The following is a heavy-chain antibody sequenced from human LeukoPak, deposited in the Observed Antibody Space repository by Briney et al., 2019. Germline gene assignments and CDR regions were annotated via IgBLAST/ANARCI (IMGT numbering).Heavy chain of an antibody. CDR2: MNPNSGNT. Sequence: ASVKVSCKASGYTFTSYDINWVRQATGQGLEWMGWMNPNSGNTGYAQKFQGRVTITRNTSISTAYMELSSLRSEDTAVYYCATTTHYDFWSGYYKDAFDIWGQGTMVTVSS. CDR1: GYTFTSYD. J-gene: IGHJ3*02. CDR3: ATTTHYDFWSGYYKDAFDI. V-gene: IGHV1-8*03. D-gene: IGHD3-3*01.